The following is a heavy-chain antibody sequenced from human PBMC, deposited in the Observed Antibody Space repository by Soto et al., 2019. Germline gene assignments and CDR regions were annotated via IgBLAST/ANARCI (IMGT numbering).Heavy chain of an antibody. Sequence: ASVKVSCKASGYTFTSYAMHWVRQAPGQRLEWMGWINAGNGNTKYSQKFQGRVTITRDTSASTAYMELSSLRSEDTAVYYCARPHYVKTWFDPWGQGTLVTVSP. CDR3: ARPHYVKTWFDP. V-gene: IGHV1-3*01. CDR2: INAGNGNT. D-gene: IGHD3-16*01. J-gene: IGHJ5*02. CDR1: GYTFTSYA.